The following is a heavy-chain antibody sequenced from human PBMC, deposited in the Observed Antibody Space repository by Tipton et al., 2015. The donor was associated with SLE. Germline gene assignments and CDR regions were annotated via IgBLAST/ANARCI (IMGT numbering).Heavy chain of an antibody. J-gene: IGHJ4*02. CDR2: IIFSSSTT. D-gene: IGHD2-2*01. Sequence: SLRLSCAASGFTFSSSAMSWVRQAPGKGLEWVSIIFSSSTTYYADSVKGRFTISRDNSRNTLYLEMNSLRTEDTAVYYCAKDSCSSTGSCYRGVDYWGQGTLVTVPS. V-gene: IGHV3-23*03. CDR3: AKDSCSSTGSCYRGVDY. CDR1: GFTFSSSA.